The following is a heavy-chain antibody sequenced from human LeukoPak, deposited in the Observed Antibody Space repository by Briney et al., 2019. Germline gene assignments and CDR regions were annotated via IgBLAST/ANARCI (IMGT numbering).Heavy chain of an antibody. CDR2: IYSGGST. CDR1: GFTVSSNY. J-gene: IGHJ4*02. Sequence: GGSLRLSCAASGFTVSSNYMSWVRQAPGKGLEWVSVIYSGGSTYYADSVKGRFTISRDNSKNTLYLQTNSLRAEDTAVYYCARERTRTNWLDYWGQGTLVTVSS. V-gene: IGHV3-53*01. D-gene: IGHD2-8*01. CDR3: ARERTRTNWLDY.